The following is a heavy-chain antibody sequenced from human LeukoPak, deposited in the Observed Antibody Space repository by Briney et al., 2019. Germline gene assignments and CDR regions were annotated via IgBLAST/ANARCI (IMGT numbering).Heavy chain of an antibody. Sequence: PGGSLRLSCAASGFTFSSYSMNWVRQAPGKGLEWVSFISSSSNFIYYADSVKGRFTISRDNAKNSLYLQMNSLRAEDTAVYYCARRGASDYCYYYMDVWGKGTTVTISS. CDR1: GFTFSSYS. CDR2: ISSSSNFI. CDR3: ARRGASDYCYYYMDV. V-gene: IGHV3-21*01. J-gene: IGHJ6*03.